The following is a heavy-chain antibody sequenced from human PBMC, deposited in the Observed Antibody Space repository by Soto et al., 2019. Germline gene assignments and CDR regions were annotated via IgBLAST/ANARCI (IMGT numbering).Heavy chain of an antibody. CDR2: INQSGGT. Sequence: QVPLQQWGAGLLKPSETLSLTCAVCIGSFSGYYWTWIRQSPGKGLEWIGEINQSGGTNNNPSLKSRVSMSVDTSKNQFSLKLSSVTAADTAVYYCARGVHSGYAGIFDLWGRGTLVTVSS. CDR1: IGSFSGYY. V-gene: IGHV4-34*01. CDR3: ARGVHSGYAGIFDL. D-gene: IGHD5-12*01. J-gene: IGHJ4*02.